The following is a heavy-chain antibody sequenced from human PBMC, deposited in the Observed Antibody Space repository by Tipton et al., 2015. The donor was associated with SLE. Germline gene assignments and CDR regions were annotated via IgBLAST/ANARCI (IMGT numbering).Heavy chain of an antibody. CDR2: IDYSGRT. D-gene: IGHD5-12*01. Sequence: TLSLTCTVSGGSITSSGFYWGWFRQPPGKGLGWIGSIDYSGRTYYTPSLKSQLTISVDTSENQFSLQLNSVTAADTAFYYCARRTSGYAPDYWGQGTLVTVSS. CDR1: GGSITSSGFY. J-gene: IGHJ4*02. CDR3: ARRTSGYAPDY. V-gene: IGHV4-39*07.